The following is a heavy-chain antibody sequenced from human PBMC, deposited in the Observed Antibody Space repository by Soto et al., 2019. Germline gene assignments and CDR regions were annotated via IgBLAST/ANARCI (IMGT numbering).Heavy chain of an antibody. D-gene: IGHD3-3*01. CDR3: ARSDFWSGYSGYYYRLAV. CDR1: GGSISSGGYS. V-gene: IGHV4-30-2*01. J-gene: IGHJ6*01. Sequence: TLSLTCAVSGGSISSGGYSWSWIRQPPGKGLEWIGYIYHSGSTYYNPSLKSRVTISVDRSKNQFSLKLSSVTAADTAVYYCARSDFWSGYSGYYYRLAVWGQRTTVPVSS. CDR2: IYHSGST.